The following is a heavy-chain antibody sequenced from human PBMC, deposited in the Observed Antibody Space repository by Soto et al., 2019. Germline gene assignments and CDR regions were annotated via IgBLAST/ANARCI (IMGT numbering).Heavy chain of an antibody. CDR2: LYKSGTP. V-gene: IGHV4-59*08. Sequence: PETLSLTCTASGGSISGYYWSWIRQPPWTGLEWIEYLYKSGTPNHNPPLKSRVTTTVDTSKNQVPLKLSSVTAADTAVYYCARQRAGPRVDYWGQGSLLTASS. J-gene: IGHJ4*02. CDR1: GGSISGYY. CDR3: ARQRAGPRVDY. D-gene: IGHD6-13*01.